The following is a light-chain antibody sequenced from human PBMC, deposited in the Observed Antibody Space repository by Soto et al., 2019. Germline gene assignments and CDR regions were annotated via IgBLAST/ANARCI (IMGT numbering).Light chain of an antibody. Sequence: EIVLTQSPATLSLSPGQRATLSFRASQTVRSSYLAWYQQKPGQAPRLPIYDASDRATGIPARFSGSGSGTDFTLTISSLEPEDFAVYYCQQRGDWPLYTFGQGTKVEIK. V-gene: IGKV3-11*01. CDR2: DAS. CDR1: QTVRSSY. J-gene: IGKJ2*01. CDR3: QQRGDWPLYT.